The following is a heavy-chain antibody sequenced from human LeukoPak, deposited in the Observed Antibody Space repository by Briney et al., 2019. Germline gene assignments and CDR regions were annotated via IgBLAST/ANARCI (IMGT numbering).Heavy chain of an antibody. CDR1: GGSISGYY. CDR2: IYYSGST. Sequence: PSETLSLTCTVSGGSISGYYWTWIRQPPGKGLEYIGYIYYSGSTNHNPSLKSRVTISVDTSKNQFSLKLSSVTAADTAVYYCARGRYTFDCWGQGTLVTVSS. D-gene: IGHD1-1*01. V-gene: IGHV4-59*01. CDR3: ARGRYTFDC. J-gene: IGHJ4*02.